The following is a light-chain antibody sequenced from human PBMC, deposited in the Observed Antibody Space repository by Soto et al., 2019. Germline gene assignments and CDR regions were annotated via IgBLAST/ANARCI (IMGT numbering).Light chain of an antibody. V-gene: IGLV2-14*01. CDR2: EVS. CDR3: SSYTSSSPRV. Sequence: QSVLTQPASVSGSPGQSITISCTGTSSDVGGYNYVSWYQQHPGKAPKLMIYEVSNRPSGVSNRFAGSKSGNTASLTISGRQAEDEDDYYCSSYTSSSPRVFGGGTKVTVL. J-gene: IGLJ2*01. CDR1: SSDVGGYNY.